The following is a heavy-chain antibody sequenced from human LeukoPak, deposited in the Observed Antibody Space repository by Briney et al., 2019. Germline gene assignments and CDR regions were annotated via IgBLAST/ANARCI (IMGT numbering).Heavy chain of an antibody. CDR1: GGSISSGSYY. V-gene: IGHV4-61*02. CDR3: ASGDCSGGSCYNY. CDR2: IYTSGST. J-gene: IGHJ4*02. Sequence: PSETLSLTCTVSGGSISSGSYYWSWIRQPAGKGLEWIGRIYTSGSTNYNPSLKSRVTISVDTSKNQFSLKLSSVTAADTAVYYCASGDCSGGSCYNYWGQGTLVTVSS. D-gene: IGHD2-15*01.